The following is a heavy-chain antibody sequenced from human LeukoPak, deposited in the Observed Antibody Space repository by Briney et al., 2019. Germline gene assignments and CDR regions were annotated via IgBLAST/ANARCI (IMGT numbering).Heavy chain of an antibody. CDR1: GYTFSSYG. CDR3: ARDTYYDILTGYYHFDY. Sequence: ASVKVSCKASGYTFSSYGITWVRQAPGQGLEWMGWISTYNGNTHHAQKLQGRVTMTTDTSTSTAYMELRSLRSDDTAVYYCARDTYYDILTGYYHFDYWGQGTLVTVSS. D-gene: IGHD3-9*01. V-gene: IGHV1-18*01. J-gene: IGHJ4*02. CDR2: ISTYNGNT.